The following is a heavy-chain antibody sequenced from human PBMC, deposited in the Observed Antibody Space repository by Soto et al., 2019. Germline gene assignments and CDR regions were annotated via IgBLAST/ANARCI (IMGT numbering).Heavy chain of an antibody. Sequence: SETLSLTCTVSGGSISSYYWSWIRQPPGKGLEWIGYIYYSGSTNYNPSLKSRVTISVDTSKNQFSLKLSSVTAADTAVYYCARDTRGGIAARPFGYWYFDLWGRGTLVTVSS. J-gene: IGHJ2*01. V-gene: IGHV4-59*01. CDR1: GGSISSYY. CDR2: IYYSGST. CDR3: ARDTRGGIAARPFGYWYFDL. D-gene: IGHD6-6*01.